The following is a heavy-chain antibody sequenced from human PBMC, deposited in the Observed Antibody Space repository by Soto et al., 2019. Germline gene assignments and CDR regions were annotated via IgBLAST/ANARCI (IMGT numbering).Heavy chain of an antibody. CDR3: ARQGAGGRAFDI. CDR1: GGSISSSSYY. CDR2: ISYSGNS. Sequence: QLQLQESGPGLVTPSETLSLTCTVSGGSISSSSYYWGWIRQPPKKGLEWIGSISYSGNSHYSPSLKSRVPISVDTSKTQFSLKLSSVTAADTAVYYCARQGAGGRAFDIWGQGTMVTXSS. V-gene: IGHV4-39*01. J-gene: IGHJ3*02. D-gene: IGHD3-10*01.